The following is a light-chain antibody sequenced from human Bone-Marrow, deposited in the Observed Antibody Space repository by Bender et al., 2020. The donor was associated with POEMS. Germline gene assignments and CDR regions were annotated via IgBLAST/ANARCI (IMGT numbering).Light chain of an antibody. CDR1: SSDIGGYNY. CDR3: SSYTISNTVV. V-gene: IGLV2-14*01. J-gene: IGLJ2*01. Sequence: QSALTQPASVSGSPGQSITISCTGTSSDIGGYNYVSWYQLHPGKAPKLMIYDVINRPSGVSHRFSGSKSGDTASLTISGLQAEDEADYYCSSYTISNTVVFGGGTKLTVL. CDR2: DVI.